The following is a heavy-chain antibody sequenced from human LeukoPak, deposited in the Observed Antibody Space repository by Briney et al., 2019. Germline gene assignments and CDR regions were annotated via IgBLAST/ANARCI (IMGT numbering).Heavy chain of an antibody. D-gene: IGHD3-22*01. Sequence: PGGSLRLSCAASGFTFSSYAMSWVRQAPGKGLEWVSAISGSGGSTYYAASVKGRFTISRDNSKNTLYLQMNSLRAEDTAVYYCAKHSGGYYDSGGYFQHWGQGTLVTVSS. CDR1: GFTFSSYA. V-gene: IGHV3-23*01. CDR3: AKHSGGYYDSGGYFQH. J-gene: IGHJ1*01. CDR2: ISGSGGST.